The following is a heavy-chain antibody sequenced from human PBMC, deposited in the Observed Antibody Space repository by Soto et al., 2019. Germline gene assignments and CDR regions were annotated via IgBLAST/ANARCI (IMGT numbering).Heavy chain of an antibody. V-gene: IGHV1-69*13. CDR3: ARDVSLESITIFDY. D-gene: IGHD2-21*01. CDR1: GGTFSSYA. CDR2: IIPIFGTA. J-gene: IGHJ4*02. Sequence: SVKVSCKASGGTFSSYAISWVRQAPGQGLEWMGGIIPIFGTANYAQKFQGRVTITADESTSTAYMELSSLRSKDTAVYYCARDVSLESITIFDYWGQGTLVTVSS.